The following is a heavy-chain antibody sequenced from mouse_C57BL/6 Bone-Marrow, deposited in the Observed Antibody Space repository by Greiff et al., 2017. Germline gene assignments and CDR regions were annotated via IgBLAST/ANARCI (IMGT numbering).Heavy chain of an antibody. J-gene: IGHJ4*01. CDR2: IYPGSGST. V-gene: IGHV1-55*01. CDR3: AKSALDYYGSTYAMDY. D-gene: IGHD1-1*01. Sequence: QVQLQQPGAELVKPGASVKMSCKASGYTFTSYWITWVKQRPGQGLEWLGDIYPGSGSTNYNEKFKSQATLTVDTSSSTAYMQLSSLTSEDAAVYYSAKSALDYYGSTYAMDYWGQGTSVTVSS. CDR1: GYTFTSYW.